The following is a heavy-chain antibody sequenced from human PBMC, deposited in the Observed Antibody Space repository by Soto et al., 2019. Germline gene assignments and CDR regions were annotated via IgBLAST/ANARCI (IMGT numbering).Heavy chain of an antibody. J-gene: IGHJ5*02. CDR1: GYTFTSYA. CDR3: ARVIAAAGTGWFDP. Sequence: ASVEVSCEASGYTFTSYAIHWVRQGPGQRLEWMGWINAGNGNTKYSQKFQGRVTITRDTSASTAYMELSSLRSEDTAVYYCARVIAAAGTGWFDPWGQGPMMTFYS. V-gene: IGHV1-3*01. D-gene: IGHD6-13*01. CDR2: INAGNGNT.